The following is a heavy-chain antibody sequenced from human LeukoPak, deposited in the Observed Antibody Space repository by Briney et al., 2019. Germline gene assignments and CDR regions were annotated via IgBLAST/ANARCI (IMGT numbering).Heavy chain of an antibody. J-gene: IGHJ3*02. CDR1: GGSISSSSYY. V-gene: IGHV4-39*07. Sequence: PSETLSLTCTVSGGSISSSSYYWGWVRQPPGKGLEWIGNIYYSGTTYYNPSLKSRVTISLDTSKNHFSLKLSSVTAADTAVYYCASEGKDAFDIWGQGTMVTVSS. CDR3: ASEGKDAFDI. CDR2: IYYSGTT.